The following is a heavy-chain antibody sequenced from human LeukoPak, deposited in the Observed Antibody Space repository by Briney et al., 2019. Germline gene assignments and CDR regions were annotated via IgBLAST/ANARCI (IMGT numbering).Heavy chain of an antibody. V-gene: IGHV3-7*01. CDR3: VRDQYAYCVTTSCYDLGGYFDY. CDR1: GFTFRNYW. J-gene: IGHJ4*02. CDR2: IKQDGSEI. D-gene: IGHD2-2*01. Sequence: GGSLRLSCAASGFTFRNYWMTWVRQAPGKGLEWVANIKQDGSEIYYVDSVKGRFTISRDNAKNSLYLQMNSLRAEDTAVYYCVRDQYAYCVTTSCYDLGGYFDYWGQGTLVTVSS.